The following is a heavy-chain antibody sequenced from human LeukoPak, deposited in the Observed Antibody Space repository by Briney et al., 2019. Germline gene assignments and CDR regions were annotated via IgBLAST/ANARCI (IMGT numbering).Heavy chain of an antibody. CDR3: ARGGCSSTSCYVHYYYGMDV. CDR2: ISSDGNMK. V-gene: IGHV3-48*03. CDR1: GFTFSLYE. D-gene: IGHD2-2*01. J-gene: IGHJ6*02. Sequence: GGSLRLSCAASGFTFSLYEMNWVRQAPGKGLEWISYISSDGNMKYYADSVQGRFTISRDNAKNSLYLQMNTLRAEDTAVYYCARGGCSSTSCYVHYYYGMDVWGQGTTVTVSS.